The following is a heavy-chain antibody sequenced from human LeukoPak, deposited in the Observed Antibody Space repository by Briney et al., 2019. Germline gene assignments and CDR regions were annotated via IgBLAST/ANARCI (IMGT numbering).Heavy chain of an antibody. V-gene: IGHV3-21*01. CDR3: AREGVPGRYYYYYMDV. CDR1: GFTFSSYS. CDR2: ISSSSSYI. D-gene: IGHD3-10*01. J-gene: IGHJ6*03. Sequence: GGSLRLFCAASGFTFSSYSMNWVRQASGKGLEWVSSISSSSSYIYYADSVKGRFTISRDNAKNSLYLQMNSLRAEDTAVYYCAREGVPGRYYYYYMDVWGKGTTVTVSS.